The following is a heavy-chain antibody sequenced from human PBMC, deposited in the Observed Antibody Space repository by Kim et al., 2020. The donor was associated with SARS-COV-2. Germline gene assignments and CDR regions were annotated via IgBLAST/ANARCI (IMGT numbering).Heavy chain of an antibody. CDR2: ITTSGSGSTI. D-gene: IGHD3-22*01. CDR3: AREYDSSGYYYYFDY. Sequence: GGSLRLSCAASGFTFSEYQMSWIRQAPGKGLEWISYITTSGSGSTIYYAASVKGRFTISRDNAKKSLYLQMSSLRAEDTAVYYCAREYDSSGYYYYFDYWGQGTLVTVSS. V-gene: IGHV3-11*04. CDR1: GFTFSEYQ. J-gene: IGHJ4*02.